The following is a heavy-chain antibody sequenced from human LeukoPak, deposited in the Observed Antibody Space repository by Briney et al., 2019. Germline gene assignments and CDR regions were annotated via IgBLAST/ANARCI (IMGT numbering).Heavy chain of an antibody. J-gene: IGHJ4*02. CDR2: IRYDGSNK. CDR3: AKGRFLEWLRFDY. D-gene: IGHD3-3*01. CDR1: GFTFSSFG. V-gene: IGHV3-30*02. Sequence: GGPLSFSCAASGFTFSSFGMHWLPQAPGKGREGVAVIRYDGSNKYYADTVKGRFTISRDNSKNTLYLQMNSLRAEDTAVYYCAKGRFLEWLRFDYWGQGTLVTVSS.